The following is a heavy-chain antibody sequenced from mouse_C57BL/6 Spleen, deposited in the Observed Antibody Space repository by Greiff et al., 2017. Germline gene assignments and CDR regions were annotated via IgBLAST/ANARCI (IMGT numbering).Heavy chain of an antibody. Sequence: EVQLHQSGAELVRPGASVKLSCTASGFNIKDDYMHWVKQRPEQGLEWIGWIDPENGDTEYASKFQGKATITADTSSNTAYLQLSSLTSEDTAVYYCTTDYGSRFAYWGQGTLVTVSA. CDR2: IDPENGDT. V-gene: IGHV14-4*01. J-gene: IGHJ3*01. CDR1: GFNIKDDY. D-gene: IGHD1-1*01. CDR3: TTDYGSRFAY.